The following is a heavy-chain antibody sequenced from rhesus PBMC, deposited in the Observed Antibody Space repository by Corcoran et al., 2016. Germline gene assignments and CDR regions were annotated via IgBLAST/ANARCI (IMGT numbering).Heavy chain of an antibody. V-gene: IGHV4-80*01. CDR1: GASISRSW. Sequence: QVQLQESGPGLVKPSATLSLTCAVSGASISRSWWCWIAQPPGQGLAWIGEINGNSGSTYFNPSLKSRVTMSTDASKNQLSLILNSVTAADTAVYYCARGGYYSGSYYHSFDYWGQGVLVTVSS. J-gene: IGHJ4*01. CDR3: ARGGYYSGSYYHSFDY. CDR2: INGNSGST. D-gene: IGHD3-16*01.